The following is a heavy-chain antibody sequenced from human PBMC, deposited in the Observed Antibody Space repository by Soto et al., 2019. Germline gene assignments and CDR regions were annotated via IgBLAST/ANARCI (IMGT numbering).Heavy chain of an antibody. Sequence: WGSLRLSCAASGFTFSSYEMNWVRQAPGKGLEWVSYISSSGSTIYYADSVKGRFTISRDNAKNSLYLQMNSLRAEDKAVYYCARDRYSSSWPQSGGAYGMDVWGQGTTVTVSS. CDR3: ARDRYSSSWPQSGGAYGMDV. CDR2: ISSSGSTI. CDR1: GFTFSSYE. J-gene: IGHJ6*02. V-gene: IGHV3-48*03. D-gene: IGHD6-13*01.